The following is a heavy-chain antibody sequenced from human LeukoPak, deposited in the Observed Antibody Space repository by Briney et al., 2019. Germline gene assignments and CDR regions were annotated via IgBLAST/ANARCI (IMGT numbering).Heavy chain of an antibody. CDR3: AKATGYGLIDI. CDR1: SGSISTRNYY. J-gene: IGHJ3*02. CDR2: IFYSGNT. Sequence: SETLSLTCTVSSGSISTRNYYWGWVRQPPGTALEGIGNIFYSGNTYYSPSLKGRVTISLDTSRNQFPPKLNSVTAADTAVYYCAKATGYGLIDIWGQGTMVTVSS. V-gene: IGHV4-39*06. D-gene: IGHD3-9*01.